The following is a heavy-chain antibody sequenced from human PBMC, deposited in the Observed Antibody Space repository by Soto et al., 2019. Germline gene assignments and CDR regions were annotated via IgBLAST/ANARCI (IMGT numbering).Heavy chain of an antibody. CDR2: ISSSGSTI. V-gene: IGHV3-48*03. J-gene: IGHJ3*02. Sequence: PGGPLKPSCPAPGFPFISYERNWFPQAPGKGLGWVSYISSSGSTIYYADSVKGRFTFPRDNAKNSLYLQMNSLISKDTALSYFVRDNYSDSSGYKYDLPPLMAFDIWGQGTMVTVSS. CDR1: GFPFISYE. D-gene: IGHD3-22*01. CDR3: VRDNYSDSSGYKYDLPPLMAFDI.